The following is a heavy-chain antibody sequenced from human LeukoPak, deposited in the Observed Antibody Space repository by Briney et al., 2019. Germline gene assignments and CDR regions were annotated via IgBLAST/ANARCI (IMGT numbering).Heavy chain of an antibody. Sequence: GGSLRLSCAASGFTFSNYNMNWVRQAPGKAMEWVSSITSSGTYNFYADSVRGRFTISRDNAKNSLYLQMNSLSAEDTAVYYCARSVEAGYMDVWGKGTTVTISS. CDR2: ITSSGTYN. J-gene: IGHJ6*03. D-gene: IGHD3-10*01. V-gene: IGHV3-21*01. CDR1: GFTFSNYN. CDR3: ARSVEAGYMDV.